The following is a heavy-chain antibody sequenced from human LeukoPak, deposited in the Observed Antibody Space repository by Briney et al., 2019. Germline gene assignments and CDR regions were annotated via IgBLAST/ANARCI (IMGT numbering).Heavy chain of an antibody. CDR2: GSHAGST. CDR1: GGAFVGGH. Sequence: PSETLSLNGAVYGGAFVGGHWSWIRQAPGKGLDLFGEGSHAGSTNYNPSLKGRVSISVDTSRDQFSLKLTSVTAADTAMYYCVRGRLNWDYDFDYWGPGTLVTVSS. J-gene: IGHJ4*02. D-gene: IGHD1-7*01. CDR3: VRGRLNWDYDFDY. V-gene: IGHV4-34*01.